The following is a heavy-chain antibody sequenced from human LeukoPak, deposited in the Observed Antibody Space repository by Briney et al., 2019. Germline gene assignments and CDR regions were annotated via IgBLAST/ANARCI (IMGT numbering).Heavy chain of an antibody. Sequence: GGSLRLSCSASGFIFSPYAMHWVRQAPGKGLEYVSSISSVGKTTYYADSVKGRFTNSRDNSKNTLYLQMSSLRPEDTAVYYCVKDRWVNHWGQGTLVTVSS. CDR1: GFIFSPYA. J-gene: IGHJ5*02. CDR3: VKDRWVNH. CDR2: ISSVGKTT. D-gene: IGHD3-22*01. V-gene: IGHV3-64D*06.